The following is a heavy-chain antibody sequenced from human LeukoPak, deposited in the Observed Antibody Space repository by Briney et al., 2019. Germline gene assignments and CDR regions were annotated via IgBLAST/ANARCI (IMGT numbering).Heavy chain of an antibody. J-gene: IGHJ3*02. Sequence: HGESLKISCKGSGYSFTSCWIGWVRQMPGKGVELMGIIYPGDSDTRYSPPFQGQVAISADKSINTAYLQWSSLKASDTAMYYCARPVVPGSSFSAFDIWGQGTVLTVSS. D-gene: IGHD2-2*01. V-gene: IGHV5-51*01. CDR2: IYPGDSDT. CDR3: ARPVVPGSSFSAFDI. CDR1: GYSFTSCW.